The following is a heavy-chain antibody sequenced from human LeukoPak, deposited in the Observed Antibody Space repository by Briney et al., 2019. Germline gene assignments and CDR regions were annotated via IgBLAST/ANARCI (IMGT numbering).Heavy chain of an antibody. CDR3: ARRLEYSGSKGVFDY. Sequence: PGGSLRLSCAASGFTFSNYNMNWVRQAPGKGLEWVSSISSSSTYMYYADSVKGRFTISRDNAKNSLYLQMNSLRAEDTAVYYCARRLEYSGSKGVFDYWGQGTLVTVSS. J-gene: IGHJ4*02. CDR2: ISSSSTYM. CDR1: GFTFSNYN. V-gene: IGHV3-21*01. D-gene: IGHD1-26*01.